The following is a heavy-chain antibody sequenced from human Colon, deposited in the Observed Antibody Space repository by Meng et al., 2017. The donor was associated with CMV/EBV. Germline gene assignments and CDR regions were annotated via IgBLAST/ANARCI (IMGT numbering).Heavy chain of an antibody. J-gene: IGHJ4*02. D-gene: IGHD6-25*01. Sequence: ASVKVSCKASGYNFTTFGITWVRQAPGQGLEWMGWIDPNSGDTNFAQNFQGRVSMTRDTSTTTAHMELTSLTSDDTALYYCAREGMSTPSAADSWGQGTLVTVSS. CDR3: AREGMSTPSAADS. CDR1: GYNFTTFG. V-gene: IGHV1-2*02. CDR2: IDPNSGDT.